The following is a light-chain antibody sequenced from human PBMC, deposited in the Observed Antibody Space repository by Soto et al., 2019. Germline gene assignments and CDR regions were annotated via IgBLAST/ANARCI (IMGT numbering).Light chain of an antibody. Sequence: QCALTHPASVSGSPGQWITMSCPGTSGCVGSNNHVSGYQQHPGKAPKLMIDEVSNRPSGVSNRCSGSKSGNTASLTISGLQAEDEADDYCNSYTSTSSLGVFGTGTKVTVL. V-gene: IGLV2-14*03. CDR1: SGCVGSNNH. CDR3: NSYTSTSSLGV. CDR2: EVS. J-gene: IGLJ1*01.